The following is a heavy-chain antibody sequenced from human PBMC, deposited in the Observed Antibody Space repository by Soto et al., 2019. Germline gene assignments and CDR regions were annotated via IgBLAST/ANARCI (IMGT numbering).Heavy chain of an antibody. J-gene: IGHJ6*02. CDR2: INPSGGST. Sequence: ASVKVSCKAPGYTFTSYDMHWVRQAPGQGLEWMGIINPSGGSTSYAQKFQGRVTMTRDTSTSTVYMELSSLRSEDTAVYYCARDQDYYDSSGWDYYGMDVWGQGTTVTVSS. CDR3: ARDQDYYDSSGWDYYGMDV. V-gene: IGHV1-46*03. D-gene: IGHD3-22*01. CDR1: GYTFTSYD.